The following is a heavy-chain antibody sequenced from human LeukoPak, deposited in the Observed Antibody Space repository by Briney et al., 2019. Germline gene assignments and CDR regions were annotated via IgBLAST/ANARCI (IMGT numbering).Heavy chain of an antibody. D-gene: IGHD3-9*01. J-gene: IGHJ4*02. CDR3: ARGPPVVYDVLTGYYRFDY. CDR1: GGYFKGLH. Sequence: KPSEPLALTRAVYGGYFKGLHWRWIRPPPGEGLEVFGELNDWRNPKYNPSPKRRVTISVDTSKNQFSLKLNPVTAADTAVYYCARGPPVVYDVLTGYYRFDYWGQGTLVTVSS. V-gene: IGHV4-34*01. CDR2: LNDWRNP.